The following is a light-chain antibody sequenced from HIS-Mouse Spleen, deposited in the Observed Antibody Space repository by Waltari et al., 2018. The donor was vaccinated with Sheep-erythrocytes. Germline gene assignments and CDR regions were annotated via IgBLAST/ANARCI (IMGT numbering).Light chain of an antibody. Sequence: SYELTQPPSVSVSPGQTASITCSGDKWGDKYACWYQQNPGQSPVLVIYQDSKRPSGIPERFSGSNSGNTATLSIRGTQAMDEADYYCQAWDSSTAVFGGGTKLTVL. CDR3: QAWDSSTAV. CDR2: QDS. CDR1: KWGDKY. V-gene: IGLV3-1*01. J-gene: IGLJ2*01.